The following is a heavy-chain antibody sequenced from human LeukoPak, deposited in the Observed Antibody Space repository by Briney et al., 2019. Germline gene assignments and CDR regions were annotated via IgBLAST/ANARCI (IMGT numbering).Heavy chain of an antibody. V-gene: IGHV1-2*02. CDR2: TNPNSGGT. D-gene: IGHD5-12*01. CDR1: GYTFTSYY. J-gene: IGHJ4*02. CDR3: ARALWLRRFDY. Sequence: ASVKVSCKASGYTFTSYYMHWVRQAPGQGLEWMGWTNPNSGGTNYAQKFQGRVTMTRDTSISTAYMELSRLRSDDTAVYYCARALWLRRFDYWGQGTLVTVSS.